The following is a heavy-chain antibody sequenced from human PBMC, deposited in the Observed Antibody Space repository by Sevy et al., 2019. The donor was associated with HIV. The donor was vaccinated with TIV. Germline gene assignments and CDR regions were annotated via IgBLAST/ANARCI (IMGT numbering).Heavy chain of an antibody. V-gene: IGHV3-30*02. D-gene: IGHD6-19*01. CDR2: IRYDGSNK. Sequence: GGSLRLSCAASGFTFSSYGMHWVRQAPGKGLEWVAFIRYDGSNKYYADSVRGRFSISRDNSKNRLYLQMNSLRAEDTAVYYCAKVSIAVAGNNYYYYGMDVWGQGTTVTVSS. CDR1: GFTFSSYG. CDR3: AKVSIAVAGNNYYYYGMDV. J-gene: IGHJ6*02.